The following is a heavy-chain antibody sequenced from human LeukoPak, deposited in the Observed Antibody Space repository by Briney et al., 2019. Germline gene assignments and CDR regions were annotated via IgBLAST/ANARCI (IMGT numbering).Heavy chain of an antibody. V-gene: IGHV1-69*04. CDR3: ASITGYSSSWFQGY. CDR2: IIPILGIA. D-gene: IGHD6-13*01. Sequence: GASVKVSCKASGGTFSSYAISWARQAPGQVLEWMGRIIPILGIANYAQKFQGRVTITADKSTSTAYMELSSLRSEDTAVYYCASITGYSSSWFQGYWGQGTLVTVSS. J-gene: IGHJ4*02. CDR1: GGTFSSYA.